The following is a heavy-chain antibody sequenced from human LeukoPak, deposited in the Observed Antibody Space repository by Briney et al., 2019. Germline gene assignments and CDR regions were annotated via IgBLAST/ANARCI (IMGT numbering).Heavy chain of an antibody. CDR3: ARVIGVVRADYYFDY. D-gene: IGHD3-10*01. CDR2: ITWDGGST. Sequence: GGSLRLSCAASGFTFDDYAIHWVRQAPGKGLEWVSLITWDGGSTYYADSVKGRFTISRDNSKNSLYLQMNSLRTEDTALYYCARVIGVVRADYYFDYWGQGTLVAVSS. J-gene: IGHJ4*02. V-gene: IGHV3-43D*03. CDR1: GFTFDDYA.